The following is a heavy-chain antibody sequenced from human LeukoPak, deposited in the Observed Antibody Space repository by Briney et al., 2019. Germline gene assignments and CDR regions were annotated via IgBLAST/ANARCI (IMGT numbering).Heavy chain of an antibody. CDR3: ARVPGGWFTRGLWDY. V-gene: IGHV4-34*01. CDR1: GGSFSGYY. D-gene: IGHD6-19*01. Sequence: PETLSLTCAVSGGSFSGYYWSWIRQPPGKGLEWIGEINHSGSTNYNPSLKSRVTISVDTSKNQFSLKLSSVTAADTAVYYCARVPGGWFTRGLWDYWGQGTLVTVSS. CDR2: INHSGST. J-gene: IGHJ4*02.